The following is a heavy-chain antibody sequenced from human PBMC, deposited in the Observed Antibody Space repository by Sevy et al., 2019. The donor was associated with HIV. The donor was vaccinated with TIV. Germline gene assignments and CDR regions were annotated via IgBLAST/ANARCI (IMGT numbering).Heavy chain of an antibody. CDR1: GFTFSSYD. J-gene: IGHJ6*02. CDR3: ARALAVAGNYGMDV. D-gene: IGHD6-19*01. CDR2: ISYDGSNK. V-gene: IGHV3-30-3*01. Sequence: GGSLRLSCAASGFTFSSYDMHWVRQAPGKGLEWVAVISYDGSNKYYADSVKGRFTISRDNSKTTLYLQMNSLRAEDTAVYYCARALAVAGNYGMDVWGQGTTVTVSS.